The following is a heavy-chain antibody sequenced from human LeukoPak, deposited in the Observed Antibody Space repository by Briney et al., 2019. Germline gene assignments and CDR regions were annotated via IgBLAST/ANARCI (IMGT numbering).Heavy chain of an antibody. CDR2: IPHGAST. J-gene: IGHJ3*02. V-gene: IGHV4-34*01. CDR3: ASLPPKYYYDSRGYYRGAFDM. D-gene: IGHD3-22*01. CDR1: GGSFSGYY. Sequence: SETLSLTCGVYGGSFSGYYWSWIRQPPGKGLEWMGEIPHGASTNYNPSLQSRVTISVDTSKNQSYLKLSSVTAADTAVYYCASLPPKYYYDSRGYYRGAFDMWGQGRMVTVSS.